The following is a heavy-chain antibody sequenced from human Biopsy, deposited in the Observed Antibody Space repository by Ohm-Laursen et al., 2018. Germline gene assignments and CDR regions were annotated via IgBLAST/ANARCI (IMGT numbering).Heavy chain of an antibody. CDR2: MNPNSGNT. J-gene: IGHJ6*02. Sequence: ASVKVSCKASGYTFNTYDINWVRQAAGQGPEWMGWMNPNSGNTGFAQKFQGRITMTRSTSITTAYMELTNLRSEDTAVYYCAREGAFGDTDAYYGLDVWGLGTTVTASS. D-gene: IGHD3-16*01. CDR1: GYTFNTYD. V-gene: IGHV1-8*01. CDR3: AREGAFGDTDAYYGLDV.